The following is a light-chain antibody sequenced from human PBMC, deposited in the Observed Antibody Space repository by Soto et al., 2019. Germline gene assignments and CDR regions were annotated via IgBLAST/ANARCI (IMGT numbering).Light chain of an antibody. CDR1: QSVNLN. CDR3: QQRYMWPIA. V-gene: IGKV3-15*01. Sequence: EIMMTQSPGTLSVSPGEGATLSCTASQSVNLNLDWYQQKPGQPTRLHLYGASTRATGIPVRFLGSGAGTEFTLTTSSLHSEESAVYYCQQRYMWPIAFGQGTRLEIK. CDR2: GAS. J-gene: IGKJ5*01.